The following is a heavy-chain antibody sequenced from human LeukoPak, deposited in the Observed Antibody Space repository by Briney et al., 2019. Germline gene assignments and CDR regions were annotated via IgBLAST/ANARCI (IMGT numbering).Heavy chain of an antibody. V-gene: IGHV3-23*01. Sequence: TGGSLRLSCAASGFTLSSSAMSWVRQAPGKGLEWVSGISRSGEVTYYEDSVRGRFTISKDISKNTLYLQMDSLRAEDTAIYYCAKEEVPNDFWGQGTLVTVSS. CDR1: GFTLSSSA. CDR2: ISRSGEVT. J-gene: IGHJ4*02. CDR3: AKEEVPNDF. D-gene: IGHD1-1*01.